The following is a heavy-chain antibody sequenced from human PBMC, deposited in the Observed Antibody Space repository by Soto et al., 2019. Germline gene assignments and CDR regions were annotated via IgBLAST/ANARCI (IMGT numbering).Heavy chain of an antibody. D-gene: IGHD3-22*01. V-gene: IGHV3-74*01. Sequence: GSLRLSCAASGFSFSTYWMHWVRQAPRKELVWVSLINSDGSITSYADTVKGRFTISRDNSNNMLYLQMNSLRAEDTAVYYCVREKVTMIVGFYYFDYWGQGTRVTVSS. CDR2: INSDGSIT. J-gene: IGHJ4*02. CDR3: VREKVTMIVGFYYFDY. CDR1: GFSFSTYW.